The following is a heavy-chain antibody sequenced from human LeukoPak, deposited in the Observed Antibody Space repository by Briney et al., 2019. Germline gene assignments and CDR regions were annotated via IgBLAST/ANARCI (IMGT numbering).Heavy chain of an antibody. CDR1: GFTFSSYS. D-gene: IGHD4-17*01. V-gene: IGHV3-21*01. Sequence: GGSLRLSCAASGFTFSSYSMNWVRQAPGKGLEWVSSISSSSSYIYYADSVKGRFTISRDNAKNSLYLQMNSLRAEDTAVYYCARDLGTTVTTASDYWGQGTLVTVSS. CDR3: ARDLGTTVTTASDY. CDR2: ISSSSSYI. J-gene: IGHJ4*02.